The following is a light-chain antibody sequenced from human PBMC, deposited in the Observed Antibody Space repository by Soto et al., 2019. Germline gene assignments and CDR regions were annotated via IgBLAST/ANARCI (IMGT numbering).Light chain of an antibody. CDR3: QQYNSYSRT. CDR2: DAS. Sequence: DIPMTQSPSTLSASVGDRVTITCRASQSISSWLAWYQQKPGKATKLLIYDASSLESGVPSRFSGSGSGTEFTRTISSLQPDDCATYYCQQYNSYSRTFRQGTKVDIK. V-gene: IGKV1-5*01. CDR1: QSISSW. J-gene: IGKJ1*01.